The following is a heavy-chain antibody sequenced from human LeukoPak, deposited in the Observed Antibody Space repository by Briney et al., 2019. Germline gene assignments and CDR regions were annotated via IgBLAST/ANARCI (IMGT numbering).Heavy chain of an antibody. CDR1: GFTVSSNY. J-gene: IGHJ4*02. D-gene: IGHD2-15*01. CDR3: ARSPMVAAHFDY. Sequence: GGSLRLSCAASGFTVSSNYMSWVRQAPGKGLEWVSVIYSGGSTYYADSVKGRFTISRDNSKNTLYLQMNSLRAEDTAVYYCARSPMVAAHFDYWGQGTLVTVSS. CDR2: IYSGGST. V-gene: IGHV3-53*05.